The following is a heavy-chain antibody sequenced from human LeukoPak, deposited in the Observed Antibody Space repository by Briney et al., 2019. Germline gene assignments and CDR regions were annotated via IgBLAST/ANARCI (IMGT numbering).Heavy chain of an antibody. D-gene: IGHD2-2*01. J-gene: IGHJ4*02. CDR2: ISSSSSYI. Sequence: GGSLRLSCAASGFTFSSYSMNWVRQAPGKGLEWVSSISSSSSYIYYADSVKGRFTISRDNAKNSLYLQMNSLRAEETAVYYCARGYCSSTSCYALDYWGQGTLVTVSS. CDR1: GFTFSSYS. CDR3: ARGYCSSTSCYALDY. V-gene: IGHV3-21*01.